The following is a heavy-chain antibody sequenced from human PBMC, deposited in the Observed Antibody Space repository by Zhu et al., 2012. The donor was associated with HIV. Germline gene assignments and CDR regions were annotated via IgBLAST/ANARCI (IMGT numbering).Heavy chain of an antibody. CDR3: ARLPGWWLRFGRDDAFDI. CDR1: GYSISSGYY. V-gene: IGHV4-38-2*01. CDR2: IYHSGST. D-gene: IGHD5-12*01. J-gene: IGHJ3*02. Sequence: QVQLQESGPGLVKPSETLSLTCAVSGYSISSGYYWGWIRQPPGKGLEWIGSIYHSGSTYYNPSLKSRVTISVDTSKNQFSLKLSSVTAADTAVYYCARLPGWWLRFGRDDAFDIWGQGTMVTVSS.